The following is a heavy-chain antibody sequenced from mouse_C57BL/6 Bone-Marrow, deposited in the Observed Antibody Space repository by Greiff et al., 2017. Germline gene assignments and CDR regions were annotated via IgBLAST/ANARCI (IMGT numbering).Heavy chain of an antibody. V-gene: IGHV1-59*01. CDR3: ARHYYGSRGYFDY. CDR1: GYTFTSYW. Sequence: QVQLQQPGAELVRPGTSVKLSCKASGYTFTSYWMHWVKQRPGQGLEWIGVIDPSDSYTNYNQKFKGKATLTVDTSYSTAYMQLSSLTSEDSAVYYCARHYYGSRGYFDYWGQGTTLTVSS. CDR2: IDPSDSYT. D-gene: IGHD1-1*01. J-gene: IGHJ2*01.